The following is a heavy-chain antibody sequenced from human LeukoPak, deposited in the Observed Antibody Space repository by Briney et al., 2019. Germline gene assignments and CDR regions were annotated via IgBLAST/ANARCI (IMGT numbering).Heavy chain of an antibody. CDR1: GFTFSSFG. Sequence: GRSLTLSCAASGFTFSSFGMHWVRQAPGKGLERVAVIWYDASNKYYADSVKGRFTISRDNSKNTLYLHMNSLRDDDTAVYYCVRGVGVSRFNYLDPWGQGTLVIVSS. CDR3: VRGVGVSRFNYLDP. D-gene: IGHD1-7*01. V-gene: IGHV3-33*01. J-gene: IGHJ5*02. CDR2: IWYDASNK.